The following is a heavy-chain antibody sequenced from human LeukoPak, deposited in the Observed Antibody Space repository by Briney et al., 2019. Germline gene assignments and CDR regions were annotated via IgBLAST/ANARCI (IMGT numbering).Heavy chain of an antibody. D-gene: IGHD6-13*01. CDR3: ARVGDSSSWYFDY. V-gene: IGHV3-53*01. CDR1: GFTFSDYY. J-gene: IGHJ4*02. CDR2: IYSGGST. Sequence: GGSLRLSCAASGFTFSDYYMSWIRQAPGKGLEWVSVIYSGGSTYYADSVKGRFTISRDNSKNTLYLQMNSLRAEDTAVYYCARVGDSSSWYFDYWGQGTLVTVSS.